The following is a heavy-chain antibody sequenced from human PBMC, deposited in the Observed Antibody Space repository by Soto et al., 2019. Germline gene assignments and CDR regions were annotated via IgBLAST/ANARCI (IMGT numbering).Heavy chain of an antibody. CDR3: ARETIQLWSDYCYYGMDV. J-gene: IGHJ6*02. CDR1: GFTFSSYW. Sequence: GGSLRLSCAASGFTFSSYWMSWVRQAPGKGLEWVANIKQDGSEKYYVDSVKGRFTISRDNAKNSLYLQMNSLRAEDTAVYYCARETIQLWSDYCYYGMDVWGQGTTVTVSS. D-gene: IGHD5-18*01. CDR2: IKQDGSEK. V-gene: IGHV3-7*01.